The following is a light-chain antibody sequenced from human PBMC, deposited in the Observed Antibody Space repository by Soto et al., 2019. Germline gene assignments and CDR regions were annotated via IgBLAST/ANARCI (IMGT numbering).Light chain of an antibody. J-gene: IGLJ1*01. V-gene: IGLV2-8*01. CDR2: EVT. CDR3: SSFVGVNSYV. CDR1: SNIVGSYDY. Sequence: QSVLTQPPSASGSPGQSVTISCAGTSNIVGSYDYVSWYRQHPGQAPKLLIYEVTKRPSGVPDRFSGSKSGNTASLTVSGLQAEDEADYYCSSFVGVNSYVFGTGTKVTVL.